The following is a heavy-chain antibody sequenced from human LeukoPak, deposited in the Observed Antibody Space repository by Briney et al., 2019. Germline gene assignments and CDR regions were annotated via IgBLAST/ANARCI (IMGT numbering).Heavy chain of an antibody. CDR1: GGSFSGYY. J-gene: IGHJ6*03. CDR3: ARGQGCCSGGSCYSSPNYYYYYMDV. D-gene: IGHD2-15*01. V-gene: IGHV4-34*01. CDR2: INHSGST. Sequence: PSETLSLTCAVYGGSFSGYYWSWIRQPPGKGLEWIGEINHSGSTNYNPSLKSRVTISVDTSKNQFSLKLSSVTAADTAVYYCARGQGCCSGGSCYSSPNYYYYYMDVWGKGTTVTVSS.